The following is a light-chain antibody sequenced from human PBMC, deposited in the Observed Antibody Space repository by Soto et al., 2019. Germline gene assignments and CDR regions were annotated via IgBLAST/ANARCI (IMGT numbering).Light chain of an antibody. J-gene: IGLJ3*02. CDR1: SSDVGGYNY. Sequence: QSALTQPASVSGSPGQSITISCTGTSSDVGGYNYLSWYQQHPGKAPRVMIYEVSNRPSGVSNRFSGSKSGNTASLTISGLQAGDGADYFCSSYTTSGTPVFGGGTKLTVL. CDR3: SSYTTSGTPV. V-gene: IGLV2-14*01. CDR2: EVS.